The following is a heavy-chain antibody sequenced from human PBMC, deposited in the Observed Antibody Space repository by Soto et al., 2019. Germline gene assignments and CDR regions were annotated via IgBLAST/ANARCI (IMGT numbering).Heavy chain of an antibody. CDR1: GGSISSGDYY. D-gene: IGHD5-18*01. V-gene: IGHV4-30-4*01. J-gene: IGHJ6*02. CDR3: ARAPPVVTDV. CDR2: IYYSGST. Sequence: QVQLQASGPGLVKPSQTLSLTCTVSGGSISSGDYYWSWIRQPTGTGLEWIGYIYYSGSTYYNPSLKSRVTISVDTPMDPFSLKLSSVTAADTAVYYCARAPPVVTDVWGQGTTVTVSS.